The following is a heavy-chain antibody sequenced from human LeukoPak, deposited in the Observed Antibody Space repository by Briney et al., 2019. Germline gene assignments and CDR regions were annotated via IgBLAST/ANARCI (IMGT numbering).Heavy chain of an antibody. V-gene: IGHV4-59*08. Sequence: SETLSLTCTVSGGSISSYYWSWIRQPPGKGLEWIGYIYYSGSTNYNPSLKSRVTISVDTPKNQFSLKLGSVTAADTAVYYCARGIRGYSYYYYYGMGVWGQGTTVTVSS. CDR3: ARGIRGYSYYYYYGMGV. J-gene: IGHJ6*02. CDR2: IYYSGST. D-gene: IGHD5-18*01. CDR1: GGSISSYY.